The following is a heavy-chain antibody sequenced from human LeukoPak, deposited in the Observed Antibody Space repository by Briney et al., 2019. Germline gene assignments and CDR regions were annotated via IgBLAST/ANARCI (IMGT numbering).Heavy chain of an antibody. CDR3: AKEVYGSGSYLGYGAFNI. V-gene: IGHV3-48*01. D-gene: IGHD3-10*01. J-gene: IGHJ3*02. CDR1: GFTFGIYA. Sequence: GGSLRLSCAASGFTFGIYAMNWVRQAPGKGLEWVSYIGPSGSNIYYADSVKGRFTISRDNAKDSLYLQMNSLRAEDTAVYYCAKEVYGSGSYLGYGAFNIWGQGTMVTVSS. CDR2: IGPSGSNI.